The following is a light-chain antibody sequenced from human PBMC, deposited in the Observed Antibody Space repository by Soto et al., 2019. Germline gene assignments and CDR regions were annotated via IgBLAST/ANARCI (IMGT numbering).Light chain of an antibody. Sequence: QSVLAQPASVSGSPGQSIIISCTGTSSDIGDYNFVSWYQQHPGKAPKLMIYEVSNRPSGVSNRFSGSKSGNTASLTISGLQADDEADYYCSSYIPSSTRVFGTGTRSPS. CDR1: SSDIGDYNF. J-gene: IGLJ1*01. V-gene: IGLV2-14*01. CDR3: SSYIPSSTRV. CDR2: EVS.